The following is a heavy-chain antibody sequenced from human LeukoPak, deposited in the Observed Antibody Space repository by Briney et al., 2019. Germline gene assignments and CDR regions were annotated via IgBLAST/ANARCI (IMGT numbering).Heavy chain of an antibody. CDR1: GGSISSYY. CDR2: IYTSGST. Sequence: SETLSLTCTVSGGSISSYYWSWIRQPAGKGLEWIGRIYTSGSTNYHPSLKSRVTMSVDTSKNQFSLKLSSVTAADTAVYYCARISGWPRKDYYYYYYYMDVWGKGATVTVSS. J-gene: IGHJ6*03. CDR3: ARISGWPRKDYYYYYYYMDV. D-gene: IGHD6-19*01. V-gene: IGHV4-4*07.